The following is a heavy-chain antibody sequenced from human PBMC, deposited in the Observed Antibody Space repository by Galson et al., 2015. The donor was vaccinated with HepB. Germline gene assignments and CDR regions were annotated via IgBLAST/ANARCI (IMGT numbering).Heavy chain of an antibody. CDR1: GFAVNSNY. V-gene: IGHV3-66*01. D-gene: IGHD7-27*01. Sequence: SLRLSCAASGFAVNSNYMSWVRQAPGKGLEWVSFIYSGGSTNYADSVKGRFTISRDNSKNTLYLQMNSLRAEDTAVYYWARGATQALGYWGQGTLVTVSS. J-gene: IGHJ4*02. CDR2: IYSGGST. CDR3: ARGATQALGY.